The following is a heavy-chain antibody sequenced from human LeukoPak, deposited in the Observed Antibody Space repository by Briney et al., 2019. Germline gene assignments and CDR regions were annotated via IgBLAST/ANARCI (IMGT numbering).Heavy chain of an antibody. V-gene: IGHV1-3*01. J-gene: IGHJ6*02. CDR2: INAGNGNT. CDR1: GYTFTSYA. D-gene: IGHD4-23*01. Sequence: ASVKVSCKASGYTFTSYAMHWVHQAPGQRLEWMGWINAGNGNTKYSQKFQGRVTITRDTSASTAYMELSSLRSEDTAVYYCAREHTVANYYYYGMDVWGQGTTVTVSS. CDR3: AREHTVANYYYYGMDV.